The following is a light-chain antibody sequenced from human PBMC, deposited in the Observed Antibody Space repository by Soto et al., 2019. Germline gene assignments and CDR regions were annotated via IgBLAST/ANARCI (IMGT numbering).Light chain of an antibody. CDR2: GAS. Sequence: EIVLTQSPGTLSLSPGERATLSCRASQSVRNSFLAWYQQKPGQAPRLLIYGASSRAAGVPDRISGSGSGTDFTLSISRLEPEDFVVYPCQQYDSTPFTFGQGTKLEIK. V-gene: IGKV3-20*01. CDR3: QQYDSTPFT. CDR1: QSVRNSF. J-gene: IGKJ2*01.